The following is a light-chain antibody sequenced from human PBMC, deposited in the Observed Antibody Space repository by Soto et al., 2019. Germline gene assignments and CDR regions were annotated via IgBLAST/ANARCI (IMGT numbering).Light chain of an antibody. CDR2: EVI. CDR1: SSDIGSCKY. V-gene: IGLV2-8*01. CDR3: SSYADSSNLEVV. Sequence: QSALTQPPSASGSPGQSVTIFCTGTSSDIGSCKYVSWYQQHPGKAPKLIIYEVIKRPSGVPDRFSGSKSGNTASLTVSGLQADDEADYYCSSYADSSNLEVVFGGGTKVTVL. J-gene: IGLJ3*02.